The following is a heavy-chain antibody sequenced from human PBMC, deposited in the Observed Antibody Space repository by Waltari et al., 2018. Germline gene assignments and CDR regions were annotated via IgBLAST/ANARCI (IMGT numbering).Heavy chain of an antibody. J-gene: IGHJ4*02. V-gene: IGHV3-53*01. CDR2: IYSAVTT. CDR1: GFTATNYY. D-gene: IGHD2-21*02. CDR3: ARGNTASLDY. Sequence: HLVESGGGLIQPGGCLRLHCAASGFTATNYYMSLVRQAPGRGLECVSVIYSAVTTYYADSVKGRFTISRDTFRNTLYLQTDNLRPDDTAVYYCARGNTASLDYWGQGTLVTVSS.